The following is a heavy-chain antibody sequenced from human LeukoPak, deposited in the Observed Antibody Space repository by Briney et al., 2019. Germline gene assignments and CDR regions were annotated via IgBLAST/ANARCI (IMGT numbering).Heavy chain of an antibody. J-gene: IGHJ3*02. D-gene: IGHD3-22*01. Sequence: SETLSLTCTVSGGSISSYYWSWIRQPPGKGLEWIGYIYYSGSTNYNPSLKSRVTISVDTSKNQFSLKLSSVTAADTAVYYCARGKRTYYYNSSGYYSVRGGAFDIWGQGTMVTVSS. CDR2: IYYSGST. V-gene: IGHV4-59*01. CDR1: GGSISSYY. CDR3: ARGKRTYYYNSSGYYSVRGGAFDI.